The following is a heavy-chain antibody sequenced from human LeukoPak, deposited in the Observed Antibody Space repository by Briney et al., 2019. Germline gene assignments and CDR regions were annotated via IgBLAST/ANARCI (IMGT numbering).Heavy chain of an antibody. CDR1: GFTFSNYA. D-gene: IGHD3-22*01. Sequence: SGGSLRLSCAASGFTFSNYAMSWVRQAPGKGLEWVSVISGSGGSTYYADSVTGRFTISRDNSKNTLYLQMNSLRAEDTAVYYCAKDHSSGYYYFDYWGQGTLVTVSS. J-gene: IGHJ4*02. V-gene: IGHV3-23*01. CDR2: ISGSGGST. CDR3: AKDHSSGYYYFDY.